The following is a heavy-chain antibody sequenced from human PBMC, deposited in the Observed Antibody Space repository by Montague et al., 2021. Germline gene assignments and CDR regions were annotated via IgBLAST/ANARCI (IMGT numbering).Heavy chain of an antibody. CDR3: ASSGGDCSCGRCDTFDY. J-gene: IGHJ4*02. D-gene: IGHD2-15*01. V-gene: IGHV4-31*03. CDR1: GGSISTDAFK. CDR2: NYDSRNN. Sequence: TLSLTCSVSGGSISTDAFKWSWNPPHTGKGSVWIGYNYDSRNNNQNPTLQSRLTLSRDTSKNQVTLRSASVTAAETAGYSCASSGGDCSCGRCDTFDYWGQGTLVTVSS.